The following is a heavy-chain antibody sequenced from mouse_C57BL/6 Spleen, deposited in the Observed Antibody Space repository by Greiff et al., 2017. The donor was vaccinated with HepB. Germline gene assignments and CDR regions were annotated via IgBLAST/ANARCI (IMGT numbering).Heavy chain of an antibody. D-gene: IGHD1-1*01. Sequence: QVQLQQPGAELVKPGASVKLSCKASGYTFTSYWMHWVKQRPGQGLEWIGMIHPNSGSTNYNEKFNSKATLTVDKSSSTAYMQLSSLTSEDSAVYYGAREGEPGAVVASYYAMDYWGQGTSVTVSS. CDR2: IHPNSGST. J-gene: IGHJ4*01. CDR1: GYTFTSYW. V-gene: IGHV1-64*01. CDR3: AREGEPGAVVASYYAMDY.